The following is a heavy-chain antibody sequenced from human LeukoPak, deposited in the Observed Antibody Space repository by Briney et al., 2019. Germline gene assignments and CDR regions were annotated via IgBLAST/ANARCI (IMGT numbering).Heavy chain of an antibody. D-gene: IGHD3-3*01. CDR3: ANLGGSAYYDFRAFDI. CDR1: GGSISSSSYY. CDR2: IFHNGNT. J-gene: IGHJ3*02. V-gene: IGHV4-39*01. Sequence: SETLSLTCTVSGGSISSSSYYWGWIRQPPGKGLEWIGTIFHNGNTYYNPSLKSRVAISVDTSKNQFSLKLSSVTAADTAVYYCANLGGSAYYDFRAFDIWGQGTMVTVSS.